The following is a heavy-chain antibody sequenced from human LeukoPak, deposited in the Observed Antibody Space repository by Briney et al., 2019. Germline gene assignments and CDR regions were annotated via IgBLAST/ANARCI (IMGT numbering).Heavy chain of an antibody. J-gene: IGHJ4*02. CDR2: VNPNSGGT. D-gene: IGHD5-24*01. CDR3: AIRLGRWLQLLGHGDYFDY. V-gene: IGHV1-2*06. CDR1: GYTFTGYY. Sequence: ASVKVSCKASGYTFTGYYMHWVRQAPGQGLEWMGRVNPNSGGTNYAQKFQGRVTMTRDTSISTAYMELSRLRSDDTAVYYCAIRLGRWLQLLGHGDYFDYWGQGTLVTVSS.